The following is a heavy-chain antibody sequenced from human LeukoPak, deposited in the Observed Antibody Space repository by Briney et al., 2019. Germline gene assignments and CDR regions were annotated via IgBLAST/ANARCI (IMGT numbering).Heavy chain of an antibody. D-gene: IGHD2-15*01. V-gene: IGHV1-69*13. CDR1: GDTFSSYA. J-gene: IGHJ4*02. CDR3: ARSSGGSYGGIDY. CDR2: IIPIFGTA. Sequence: SVKVSCKASGDTFSSYAISWVRQAPGQGLEWMGGIIPIFGTANYAQKLQGRVTITADESTSTAYMELSSLRSEDTAVYYCARSSGGSYGGIDYWGQGTLVTVSS.